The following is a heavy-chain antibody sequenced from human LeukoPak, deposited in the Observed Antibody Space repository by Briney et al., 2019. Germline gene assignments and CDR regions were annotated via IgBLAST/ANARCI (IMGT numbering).Heavy chain of an antibody. CDR1: GYSFNNYW. D-gene: IGHD3-3*01. CDR3: AGGANYDFWTGYFNY. CDR2: IYPSDSDT. V-gene: IGHV5-51*01. J-gene: IGHJ4*02. Sequence: GESLKISCKGYGYSFNNYWIGWVRQMPGKGLEWMGIIYPSDSDTRYSPSFQGQVTISADTSINTAYVQRSRLKASDTAMYYCAGGANYDFWTGYFNYWGQGTLVTVS.